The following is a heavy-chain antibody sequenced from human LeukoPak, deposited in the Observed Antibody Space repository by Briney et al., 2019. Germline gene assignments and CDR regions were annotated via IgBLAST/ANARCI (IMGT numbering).Heavy chain of an antibody. D-gene: IGHD2/OR15-2a*01. Sequence: GGSLRLSCAASGFTFDDYGMSWVRQAPRKGLEWVSGINWNGGSTGYANSLKGQFTISRDNAKNSLYLQMNSLRAEDTALYYCARDLEVILDYWGQGTLVTVSS. CDR2: INWNGGST. CDR3: ARDLEVILDY. J-gene: IGHJ4*02. CDR1: GFTFDDYG. V-gene: IGHV3-20*04.